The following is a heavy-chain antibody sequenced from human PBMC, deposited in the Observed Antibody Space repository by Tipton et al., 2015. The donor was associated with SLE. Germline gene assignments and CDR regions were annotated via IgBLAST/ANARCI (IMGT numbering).Heavy chain of an antibody. D-gene: IGHD2-15*01. J-gene: IGHJ6*02. V-gene: IGHV4-34*01. CDR1: GESFSGYY. Sequence: TLSLTCAVYGESFSGYYWSWVRQPPGKGLEWTGEINHNEGSIYNPSLKSRVTISLDTSKNQFSMHLRSVTAADTAVYYCAGISSGGNFYDYYGMDAWGQGTTVTVSS. CDR2: INHNEGS. CDR3: AGISSGGNFYDYYGMDA.